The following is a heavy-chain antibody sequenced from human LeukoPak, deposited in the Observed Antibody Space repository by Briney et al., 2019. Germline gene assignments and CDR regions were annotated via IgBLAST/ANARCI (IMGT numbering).Heavy chain of an antibody. CDR3: ARSGLNRFDY. J-gene: IGHJ4*02. D-gene: IGHD2-15*01. Sequence: GGSLRLSCAASGFTFSSYAMNWVRQAPGKGLEWVSAISGSGGSTYYADSVKGRFSISRDNSKNTLYLQMNSLRAEDTAAYYCARSGLNRFDYWGQGTLVTVSS. V-gene: IGHV3-23*01. CDR2: ISGSGGST. CDR1: GFTFSSYA.